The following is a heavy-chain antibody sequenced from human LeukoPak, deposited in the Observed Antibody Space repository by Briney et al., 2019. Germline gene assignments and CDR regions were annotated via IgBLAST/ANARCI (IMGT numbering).Heavy chain of an antibody. J-gene: IGHJ6*04. CDR2: INHSGST. CDR1: GGSFSGYY. V-gene: IGHV4-34*01. D-gene: IGHD3-9*01. Sequence: SETLSLTCAVYGGSFSGYYWSWIRQPPGKGLEWIGEINHSGSTNYNPSLKSRVTISVGTSKNQFSLKLSSVTAADTAVYYCARRLRYFMDVWGKGTTVTISS. CDR3: ARRLRYFMDV.